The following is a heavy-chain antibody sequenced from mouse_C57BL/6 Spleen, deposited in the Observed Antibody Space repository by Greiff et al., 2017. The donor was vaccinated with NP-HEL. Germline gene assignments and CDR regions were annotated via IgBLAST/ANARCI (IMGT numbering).Heavy chain of an antibody. CDR2: IRNKANNHAT. V-gene: IGHV6-6*01. D-gene: IGHD2-3*01. Sequence: DVQLVESGGGLVQPGGSMKLSCAASGFTFSDAWMDWVRQSPEKGLEWVAEIRNKANNHATYYAESVKGRFTISRDDSKSSVYLQMNSLRAEDTGIYYCTRIYDGYRAWFAYWGQGTLVTVSA. J-gene: IGHJ3*01. CDR3: TRIYDGYRAWFAY. CDR1: GFTFSDAW.